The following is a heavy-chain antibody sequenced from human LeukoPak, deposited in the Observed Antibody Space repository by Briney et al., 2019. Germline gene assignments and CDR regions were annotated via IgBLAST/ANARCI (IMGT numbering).Heavy chain of an antibody. J-gene: IGHJ6*02. CDR1: GFTFSDYY. Sequence: GGSLRLSCAASGFTFSDYYMSWIRQAPGKGLEWVSYISGSAGTIYYADSAKGRFTISRDNAKNSLFLQMNSLRAEDTAVYYCARDAGHQLSRRYYYAMDVWGQGTTVTVSS. CDR2: ISGSAGTI. V-gene: IGHV3-11*01. D-gene: IGHD2-2*01. CDR3: ARDAGHQLSRRYYYAMDV.